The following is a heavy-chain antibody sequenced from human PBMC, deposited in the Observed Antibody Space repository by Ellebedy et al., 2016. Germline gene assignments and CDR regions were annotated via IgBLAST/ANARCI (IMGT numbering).Heavy chain of an antibody. V-gene: IGHV3-53*01. CDR3: VTRHNGAFDI. CDR2: IYTTGAT. J-gene: IGHJ3*02. Sequence: GESLKISXAASGFTVSSNDMNWVRQAPGKGLEWVSLIYTTGATYYADSVKGRFTISRHNSKKTLFLQMTSLGADDTAVYYCVTRHNGAFDIWGQGTMVTVSS. D-gene: IGHD1-1*01. CDR1: GFTVSSND.